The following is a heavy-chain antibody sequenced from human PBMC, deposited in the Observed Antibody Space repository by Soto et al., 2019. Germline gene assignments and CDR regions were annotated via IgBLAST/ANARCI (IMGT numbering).Heavy chain of an antibody. Sequence: EVQLVQSGAEVKKPGESLRISCKGSGYSFTSYWISWVRQMPGKGLEWMGRIDPSDSYTNYSPSFQGHVTISADKSISTAYRQWSSLKASDTAMYYCARHKAVGSGWYLVFYWGQGTLVTVSS. D-gene: IGHD6-19*01. J-gene: IGHJ4*02. CDR1: GYSFTSYW. V-gene: IGHV5-10-1*01. CDR3: ARHKAVGSGWYLVFY. CDR2: IDPSDSYT.